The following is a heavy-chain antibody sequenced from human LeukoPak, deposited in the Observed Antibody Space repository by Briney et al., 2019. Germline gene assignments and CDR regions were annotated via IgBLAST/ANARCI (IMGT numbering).Heavy chain of an antibody. CDR3: SGVLYPGNWLDP. J-gene: IGHJ5*02. D-gene: IGHD2-15*01. V-gene: IGHV4-4*07. CDR1: GGSISPYY. Sequence: SETLSLTCTVSGGSISPYYWNWIRQPAGKGLEWIGRIYTSGSTNYNPSLNSRVTISLDTSRNHLSLKLTSVTAADTAVYYCSGVLYPGNWLDPWGQGTLVTVSS. CDR2: IYTSGST.